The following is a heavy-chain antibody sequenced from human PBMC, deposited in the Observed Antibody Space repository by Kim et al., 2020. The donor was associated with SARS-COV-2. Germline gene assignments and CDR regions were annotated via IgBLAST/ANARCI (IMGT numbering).Heavy chain of an antibody. CDR1: GFTFSTYW. V-gene: IGHV3-7*01. Sequence: GGSLRLSCEASGFTFSTYWMSWVRQAPGTGLEWVANIKEDGSEKNYVDSVKGRFTISRDNAKTSLYLQMDSLRAEDTATYFCVRGGWSFGLWGRGALVTVSS. CDR2: IKEDGSEK. J-gene: IGHJ2*01. CDR3: VRGGWSFGL.